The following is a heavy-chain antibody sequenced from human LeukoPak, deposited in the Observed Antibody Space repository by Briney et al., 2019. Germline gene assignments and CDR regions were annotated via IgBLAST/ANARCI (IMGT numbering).Heavy chain of an antibody. V-gene: IGHV3-21*01. Sequence: GGSLRLSCAASGFTFSSYSMNWVRQAPGKGLEWVSSISSSSSYIYYADSVKGRFTISRDNAKNSLYLQMNSLRAEDTAVYYCARRYCSSTSCPNGMDVWGQGTTVTVSS. CDR3: ARRYCSSTSCPNGMDV. J-gene: IGHJ6*02. D-gene: IGHD2-2*01. CDR1: GFTFSSYS. CDR2: ISSSSSYI.